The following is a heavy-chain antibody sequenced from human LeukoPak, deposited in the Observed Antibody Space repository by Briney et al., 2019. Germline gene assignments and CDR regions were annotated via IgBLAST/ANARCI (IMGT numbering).Heavy chain of an antibody. CDR3: ARAPIDFWSGYWVNGMDV. J-gene: IGHJ6*02. D-gene: IGHD3-3*01. Sequence: SETLSLTCAVYGGSFSGYYWSWIRQPPGKGLEWIGEINHSGSTNYNPSLKSRVTISVDTSKNQFSLKLSSVTAADTAVYYCARAPIDFWSGYWVNGMDVWGQGTTVTVSS. CDR1: GGSFSGYY. CDR2: INHSGST. V-gene: IGHV4-34*01.